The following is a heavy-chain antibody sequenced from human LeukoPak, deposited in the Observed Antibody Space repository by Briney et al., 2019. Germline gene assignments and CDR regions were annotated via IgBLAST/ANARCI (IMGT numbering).Heavy chain of an antibody. Sequence: ASVKVSCKASGYTFTSYAMHWVRQAPGQRLEWMGWISAYNGNTNYAQKLQGRVTMTTDTSTSTAYMELRSLRSDDTAVYYCARGGGYCSSTSCFPNWFDPWGQGTLVTVSS. D-gene: IGHD2-2*01. V-gene: IGHV1-18*01. CDR3: ARGGGYCSSTSCFPNWFDP. CDR1: GYTFTSYA. CDR2: ISAYNGNT. J-gene: IGHJ5*02.